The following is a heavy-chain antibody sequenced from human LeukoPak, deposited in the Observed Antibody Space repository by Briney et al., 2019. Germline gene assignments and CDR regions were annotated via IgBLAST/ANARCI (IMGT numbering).Heavy chain of an antibody. CDR2: IYYSGST. CDR1: GGSISSYY. CDR3: ARGRRALDY. J-gene: IGHJ4*02. Sequence: SETLSLTFTVSGGSISSYYWSWIRQPPGKGLEWIGYIYYSGSTNYNPSLESRVTISVDTSKKQFSLKLYSVTAADTAVYYCARGRRALDYWGQGTLVTVSS. V-gene: IGHV4-59*01.